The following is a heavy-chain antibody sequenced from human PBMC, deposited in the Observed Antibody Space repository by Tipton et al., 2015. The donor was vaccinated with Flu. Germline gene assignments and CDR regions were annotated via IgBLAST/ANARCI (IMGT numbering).Heavy chain of an antibody. V-gene: IGHV4-30-2*01. CDR1: GGSISGSISS. CDR3: GRESPPDV. J-gene: IGHJ6*02. CDR2: IYHSGTT. Sequence: TLSLTCTVSGGSISGSISSWTWIRQPPGKGLEWIGDIYHSGTTYYNPSLKSRVTMSVDKSKNQSSLKLNSVTAADTAVYYCGRESPPDVWGQGTTVTVSS.